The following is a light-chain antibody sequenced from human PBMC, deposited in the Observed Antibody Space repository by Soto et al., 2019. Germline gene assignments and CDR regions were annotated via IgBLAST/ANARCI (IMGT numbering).Light chain of an antibody. CDR2: DAS. V-gene: IGKV3-11*01. CDR1: QSVSSY. CDR3: QQLSNWPPYT. Sequence: EIVLTQSPATLSLSPGERATLSCRASQSVSSYLAWYQQKPGQAPRLLIYDASNRATGIPAGFSGSWSGTDFTLTISSLEPEDFAVYYCQQLSNWPPYTFGQGTKLEIK. J-gene: IGKJ2*01.